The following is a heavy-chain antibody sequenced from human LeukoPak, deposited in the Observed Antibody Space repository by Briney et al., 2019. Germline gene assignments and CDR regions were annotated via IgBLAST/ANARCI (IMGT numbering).Heavy chain of an antibody. V-gene: IGHV1-69*13. CDR3: ARVSGSSVPDAFDI. J-gene: IGHJ3*02. D-gene: IGHD1-26*01. CDR1: VGTFTLYA. Sequence: SVKLSCTPSVGTFTLYAISWVRHAPGQGLEWMGGITPIFGAANYAQKFQGRVTITADESTSTAYMALSSLRSEDTAVYYCARVSGSSVPDAFDIWGQGTMVTVSS. CDR2: ITPIFGAA.